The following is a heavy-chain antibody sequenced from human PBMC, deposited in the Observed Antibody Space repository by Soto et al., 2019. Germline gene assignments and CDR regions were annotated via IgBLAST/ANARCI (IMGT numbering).Heavy chain of an antibody. D-gene: IGHD4-4*01. CDR2: IYYSGST. CDR3: ARHVYSNYETFYYYYMGV. Sequence: SETLSLTCTVSGGSISSYYWSWIRQPPGKGLEWIGYIYYSGSTNYNPSLKSRVTISVDTSKNQFSLKLSPVTAADTAVYYCARHVYSNYETFYYYYMGVWGKGTTVTVSS. V-gene: IGHV4-59*08. CDR1: GGSISSYY. J-gene: IGHJ6*03.